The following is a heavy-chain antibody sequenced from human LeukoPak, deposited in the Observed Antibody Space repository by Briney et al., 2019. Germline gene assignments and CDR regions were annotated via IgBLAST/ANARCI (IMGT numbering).Heavy chain of an antibody. Sequence: GASVKVSCKASGYTFTSYDINWVRQATGQGLEWMGWMNPNSGNTGHAQKFQGRVTMTRNTSISTAYMELSSLRSEDTAVYYCARGFAPPARGMRKDAFDIWGQGTMVTVSS. CDR2: MNPNSGNT. J-gene: IGHJ3*02. CDR1: GYTFTSYD. D-gene: IGHD3-10*01. V-gene: IGHV1-8*01. CDR3: ARGFAPPARGMRKDAFDI.